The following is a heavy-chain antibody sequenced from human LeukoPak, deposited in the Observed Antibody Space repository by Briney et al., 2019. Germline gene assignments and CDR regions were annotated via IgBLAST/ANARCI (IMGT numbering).Heavy chain of an antibody. CDR3: ARGLSSYYDSSGYYYRQGDYFDY. J-gene: IGHJ4*02. CDR1: GGSFSGYY. V-gene: IGHV4-34*01. Sequence: PSETLSLTCAVYGGSFSGYYWSWIRQPPGKGLGWIGEINHSGSTNYNPSLKSRVTISVDTSKNQFSLKLSSVTAADTAVYYCARGLSSYYDSSGYYYRQGDYFDYWGQGTLVTVSS. CDR2: INHSGST. D-gene: IGHD3-22*01.